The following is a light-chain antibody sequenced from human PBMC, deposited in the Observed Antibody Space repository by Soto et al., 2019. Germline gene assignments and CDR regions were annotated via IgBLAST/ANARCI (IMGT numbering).Light chain of an antibody. Sequence: DIQMTQSPSSLSASVGDRVTITCRASQGISNYLAWYQQIPGKVPKLLISAASTLQSGVPSRFSGSGSGTDFTLPISSLQPGDVATYYCQKYTNVPTFGGGTKVEIK. CDR1: QGISNY. CDR3: QKYTNVPT. J-gene: IGKJ4*01. V-gene: IGKV1-27*01. CDR2: AAS.